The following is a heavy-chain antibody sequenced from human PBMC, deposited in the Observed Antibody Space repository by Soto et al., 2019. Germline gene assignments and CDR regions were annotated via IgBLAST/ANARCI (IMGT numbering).Heavy chain of an antibody. CDR3: AKDRRGAYCSGGICYSPYY. Sequence: EVQLWESGGGLVQPGGSLRLSCAVSGFTFSSHVMSWVRQAPGKGLEWVSAISGTGGTYYADSVKGRFTISRDNSKNALYLQMNNLRDEDTAVYYCAKDRRGAYCSGGICYSPYYWGQGTLVIVSS. V-gene: IGHV3-23*01. CDR1: GFTFSSHV. J-gene: IGHJ4*02. CDR2: ISGTGGT. D-gene: IGHD2-15*01.